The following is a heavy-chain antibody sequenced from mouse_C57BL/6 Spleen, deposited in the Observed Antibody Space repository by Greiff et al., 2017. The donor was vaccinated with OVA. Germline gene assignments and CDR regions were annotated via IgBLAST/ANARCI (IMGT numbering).Heavy chain of an antibody. V-gene: IGHV1-50*01. CDR1: GYTFTSYW. CDR2: IDPSDSYT. J-gene: IGHJ3*01. D-gene: IGHD2-5*01. Sequence: QVQLKQSGAELVKPGASVKLSCKASGYTFTSYWMQWVKQRPGQGLEWIGEIDPSDSYTNYNQKFKGKATLTVDTSSSTAYMQLSSLTSEDSAVYYCAIYSNYDWFAYWGQGTLVTVSA. CDR3: AIYSNYDWFAY.